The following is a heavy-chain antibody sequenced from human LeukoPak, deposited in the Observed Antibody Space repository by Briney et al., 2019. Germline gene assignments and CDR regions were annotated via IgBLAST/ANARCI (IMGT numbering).Heavy chain of an antibody. CDR2: IYYSGST. V-gene: IGHV4-39*01. D-gene: IGHD5-18*01. Sequence: SETLSLTCTVSGGSISRSSSYYWGWIRQPPGKGLEWIGSIYYSGSTYYNPSLKSRVTISVDTSKNQFSLKLSSVTAADTAVYYCARLRNGYHDYWGQGTLVTVSS. CDR3: ARLRNGYHDY. CDR1: GGSISRSSSYY. J-gene: IGHJ4*02.